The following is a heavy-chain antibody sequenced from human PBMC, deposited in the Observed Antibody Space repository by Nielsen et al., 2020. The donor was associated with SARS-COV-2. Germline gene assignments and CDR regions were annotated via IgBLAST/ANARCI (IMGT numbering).Heavy chain of an antibody. V-gene: IGHV3-23*01. J-gene: IGHJ4*02. D-gene: IGHD1-26*01. CDR2: ISGSGRGT. CDR1: GFTFDTFG. CDR3: ARTYSGSYWIMGY. Sequence: GESLKISCTASGFTFDTFGMSWVRQAPGKGLEWVARISGSGRGTSYADSVKGRFTISRDNSKNTLYLQMNSLRAEDTAVYYCARTYSGSYWIMGYWGQGTLVTVSS.